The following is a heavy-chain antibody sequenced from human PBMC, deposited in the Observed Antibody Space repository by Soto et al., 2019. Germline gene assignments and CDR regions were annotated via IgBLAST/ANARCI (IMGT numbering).Heavy chain of an antibody. V-gene: IGHV1-69*01. Sequence: QVHLVQSSAEVKKPGSSVKVSCKASGGTFTSIAFSWVRQAPGQGLEWMGGINPVLGTPNYAHKFQARVTITADASTTTVHMELSSLRSDDTAVYYCASSVDLDHLLNYYGLNVWGQGTTVTV. CDR2: INPVLGTP. D-gene: IGHD6-19*01. J-gene: IGHJ6*02. CDR1: GGTFTSIA. CDR3: ASSVDLDHLLNYYGLNV.